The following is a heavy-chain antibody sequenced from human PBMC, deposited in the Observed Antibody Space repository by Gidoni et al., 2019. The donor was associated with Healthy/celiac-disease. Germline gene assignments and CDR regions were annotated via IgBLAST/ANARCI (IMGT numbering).Heavy chain of an antibody. J-gene: IGHJ4*02. V-gene: IGHV3-30-3*01. CDR3: ARDSGKSITMVRGARWY. CDR2: ISYDGSNK. Sequence: QVQLVESGGGVVQPGRSLRLSCAASGFTFSSYAMHWVRQAPGKGLEWVAVISYDGSNKYYADSVKGRFTISRDNSKNTLYLQMNSLRAEDTAVYYCARDSGKSITMVRGARWYWGQGTLVTVSS. D-gene: IGHD3-10*01. CDR1: GFTFSSYA.